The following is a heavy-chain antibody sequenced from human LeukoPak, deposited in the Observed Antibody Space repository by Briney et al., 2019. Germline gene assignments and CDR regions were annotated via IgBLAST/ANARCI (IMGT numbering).Heavy chain of an antibody. Sequence: SETLSLTCTVSGGSISGSSYYWGWIRQPPGKGLEWIGKINHSGSTNYNPSLKSRVTISVDTSKRHFSLRLSSVTAADTAVYYCARDSSGWPNLDYWGQGTLVTVSS. CDR1: GGSISGSSYY. CDR2: INHSGST. V-gene: IGHV4-39*02. D-gene: IGHD6-25*01. J-gene: IGHJ4*02. CDR3: ARDSSGWPNLDY.